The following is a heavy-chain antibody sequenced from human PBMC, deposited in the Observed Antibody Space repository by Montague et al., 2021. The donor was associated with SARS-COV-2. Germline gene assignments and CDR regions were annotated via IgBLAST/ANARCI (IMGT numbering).Heavy chain of an antibody. D-gene: IGHD6-13*01. J-gene: IGHJ6*02. Sequence: SETLSLTCTVSGGSISSSSYYWGWIRQPPGKGLEWIGSIYYSGSTYYNPSLKSRVTISVDTSKNQFSLKLSSVTAADTAVYYCVGETAGTTEYYYYGMDVWGQGTTVTVSS. CDR3: VGETAGTTEYYYYGMDV. CDR1: GGSISSSSYY. V-gene: IGHV4-39*01. CDR2: IYYSGST.